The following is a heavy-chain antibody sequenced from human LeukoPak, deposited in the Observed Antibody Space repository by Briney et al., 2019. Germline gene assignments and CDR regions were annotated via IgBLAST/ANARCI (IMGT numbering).Heavy chain of an antibody. CDR3: ARAEWELREDY. J-gene: IGHJ4*02. CDR1: GYTFTSYD. CDR2: MNPNSGNT. Sequence: ASVKVSCKASGYTFTSYDINWVRQATGQGLEWMGWMNPNSGNTGYAQKFQGRVTMTRDTSISTAYMELSRLRSDDTAVYYCARAEWELREDYWGQGTLVTVSS. D-gene: IGHD1-26*01. V-gene: IGHV1-8*01.